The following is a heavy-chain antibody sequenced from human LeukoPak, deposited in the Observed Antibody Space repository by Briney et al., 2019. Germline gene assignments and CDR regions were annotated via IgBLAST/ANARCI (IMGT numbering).Heavy chain of an antibody. CDR1: GYTFTTYT. CDR2: INAGNGNT. D-gene: IGHD2-15*01. Sequence: ASVRVSCETSGYTFTTYTIYWVRQAPGQRLEWMGWINAGNGNTKYSQNFQGRVTMSRDTSASTVYMELSSLRSEDTAVYYCAKETFYSSYYFDFWGQGTLVTVSS. CDR3: AKETFYSSYYFDF. J-gene: IGHJ4*02. V-gene: IGHV1-3*01.